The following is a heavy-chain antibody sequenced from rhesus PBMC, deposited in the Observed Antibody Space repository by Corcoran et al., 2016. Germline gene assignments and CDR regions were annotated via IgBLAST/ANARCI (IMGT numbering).Heavy chain of an antibody. CDR3: ARDHNIWTGYYPYGLDS. J-gene: IGHJ6*01. CDR2: ISGSNGST. Sequence: QVQLQESGPGLVKPSETLSLTCAVSGGSVSSSNCWSWIRQPPGKGLEWIGYISGSNGSTYYNPSLKSRGTISTDTSKNQFSLKLSSVTAADTAVYYCARDHNIWTGYYPYGLDSWGQGVVVTVSS. D-gene: IGHD3-3*01. CDR1: GGSVSSSNC. V-gene: IGHV4-65*01.